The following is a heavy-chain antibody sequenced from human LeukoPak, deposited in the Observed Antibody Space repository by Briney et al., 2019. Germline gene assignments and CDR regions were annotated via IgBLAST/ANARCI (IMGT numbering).Heavy chain of an antibody. J-gene: IGHJ5*01. V-gene: IGHV4-59*01. CDR2: IYHSGST. Sequence: PSETLSLTCTVSGGSISSYLWTWIRQPPGKGLEWIGYIYHSGSTNYNPSINNRVTISVDTSKNQFSLKLTSVTAADTAVYYCARGHPFDSWGQGTLVTVSS. CDR3: ARGHPFDS. CDR1: GGSISSYL.